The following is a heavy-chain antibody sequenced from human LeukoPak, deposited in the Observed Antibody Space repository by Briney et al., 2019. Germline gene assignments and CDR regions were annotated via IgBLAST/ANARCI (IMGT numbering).Heavy chain of an antibody. CDR1: GFTFSSYW. D-gene: IGHD3-22*01. V-gene: IGHV3-23*01. Sequence: PGGSLRLSCAASGFTFSSYWMSWVRQAPGKGLEWVSGISHSGSDTHYADSVKGRFTISRDTSKSTLFLQMNSLRADDTAVYYCAKVDYYEGSAYYPPFYFDFWGQGTLVTVSS. J-gene: IGHJ4*02. CDR3: AKVDYYEGSAYYPPFYFDF. CDR2: ISHSGSDT.